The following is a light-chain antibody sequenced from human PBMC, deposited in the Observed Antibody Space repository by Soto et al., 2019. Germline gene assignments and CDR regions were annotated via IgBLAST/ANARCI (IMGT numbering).Light chain of an antibody. CDR3: SSYVVSYNWV. J-gene: IGLJ7*01. V-gene: IGLV2-8*01. Sequence: QSVLTQPPSASGSPGQSVTISCTGTSSDVGAYDYVSWFQQHPGKAPKLIIYQVTKRPSGVPDRFSGSKSGNTASLTVSGLQDEDEADYFCSSYVVSYNWVFGGGTQLTVL. CDR2: QVT. CDR1: SSDVGAYDY.